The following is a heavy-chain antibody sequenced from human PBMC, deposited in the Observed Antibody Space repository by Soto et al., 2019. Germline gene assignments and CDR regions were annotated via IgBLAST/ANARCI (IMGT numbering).Heavy chain of an antibody. V-gene: IGHV1-69*13. CDR3: ARPDVSTYYSPWFQAFDI. CDR2: IIPIFGTA. J-gene: IGHJ3*02. D-gene: IGHD3-10*01. Sequence: SVKVSCKASGGTFSSYASSWVRQAPGQGLEWMGGIIPIFGTANYAQKFQGRVTITADESTSTAYMELSSLRSEDTAVYYCARPDVSTYYSPWFQAFDIWGQGTMVTVSS. CDR1: GGTFSSYA.